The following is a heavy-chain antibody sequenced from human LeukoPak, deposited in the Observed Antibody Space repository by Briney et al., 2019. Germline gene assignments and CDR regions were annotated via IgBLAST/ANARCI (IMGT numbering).Heavy chain of an antibody. Sequence: GESLKICCKGSGYSFTSYWIGWVRQMPGKGLEWMGIIYPGDSDTRYSPSFQGQVTISADKSISTAYLQWSSLKASDTAMYYCARQEEYCSSTSCSVDYWGQGTLVTVSS. D-gene: IGHD2-2*01. J-gene: IGHJ4*02. CDR2: IYPGDSDT. V-gene: IGHV5-51*01. CDR1: GYSFTSYW. CDR3: ARQEEYCSSTSCSVDY.